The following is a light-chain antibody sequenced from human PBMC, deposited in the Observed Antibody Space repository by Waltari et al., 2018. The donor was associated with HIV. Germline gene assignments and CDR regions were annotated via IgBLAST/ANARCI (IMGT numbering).Light chain of an antibody. CDR2: ENN. CDR1: SSNIGHFY. V-gene: IGLV1-51*02. CDR3: GTWDSSLSAGVV. Sequence: QSVLTQPPSVSAAPGQKVTISCSGSSSNIGHFYFSWYQQLPGTAPKLLIYENNKRPSGIPDRFSGSKSGTSATLGITGLQTGDEANYYCGTWDSSLSAGVVFGGGTKLTVL. J-gene: IGLJ2*01.